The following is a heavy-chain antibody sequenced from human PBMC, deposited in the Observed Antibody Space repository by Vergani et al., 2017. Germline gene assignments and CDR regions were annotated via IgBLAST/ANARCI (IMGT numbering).Heavy chain of an antibody. CDR3: ARSVVVPASNWFDP. V-gene: IGHV4-34*01. J-gene: IGHJ5*02. D-gene: IGHD2-2*01. CDR1: GGSFSGFY. CDR2: INHRGST. Sequence: QVQLQQWGAGLLKPSETLSLTCAVHGGSFSGFYWSWIRPPPGKGLEWIGEINHRGSTNYKPSLKSRVTISVETSKNQFSLKLSSVTAADTTVYYCARSVVVPASNWFDPWGQGTLVTVSS.